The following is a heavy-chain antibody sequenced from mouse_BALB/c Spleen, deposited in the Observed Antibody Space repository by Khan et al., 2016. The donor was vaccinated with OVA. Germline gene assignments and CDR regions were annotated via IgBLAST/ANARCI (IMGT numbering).Heavy chain of an antibody. D-gene: IGHD2-14*01. CDR2: INPSNGYT. CDR3: VRDGAYHRNDDWFAY. CDR1: GYTFTSYT. Sequence: VQLKESGAELARPGASVKMSCKASGYTFTSYTIHWIKKRPGQGLEWIGYINPSNGYTNYNQKFKDKATLTTDKSSTTAYLQLSSLTSDDSAVYNCVRDGAYHRNDDWFAYWGQGTLVTVSA. V-gene: IGHV1-4*01. J-gene: IGHJ3*01.